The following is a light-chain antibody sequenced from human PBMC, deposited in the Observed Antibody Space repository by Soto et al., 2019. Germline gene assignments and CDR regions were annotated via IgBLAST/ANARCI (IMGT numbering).Light chain of an antibody. J-gene: IGKJ5*01. CDR2: DAS. CDR1: QSVSSF. CDR3: QQRSNWPPS. V-gene: IGKV3-11*01. Sequence: EIVLTQSPGTLSLSPGERATLSCRASQSVSSFLAWYQQKPGQAPRLLIYDASNRATGIPARFSGSGSGPDFTLTISSLEPEDFAVYYCQQRSNWPPSFGQGTRLEIK.